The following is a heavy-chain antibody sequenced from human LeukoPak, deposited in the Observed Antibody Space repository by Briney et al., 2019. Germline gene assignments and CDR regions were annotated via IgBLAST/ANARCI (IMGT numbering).Heavy chain of an antibody. CDR2: IFGSSRST. Sequence: GGSLRLSCVASGFSFYNNAMNWVPQAPGKELEGVSLIFGSSRSTLYAEPGKGRFTITRDKSKNTLYLQMNRLRAEDAAGYYCAKGAYDYSEIAYFDYWGQGSLVTVSS. CDR3: AKGAYDYSEIAYFDY. J-gene: IGHJ4*02. CDR1: GFSFYNNA. D-gene: IGHD5-12*01. V-gene: IGHV3-23*01.